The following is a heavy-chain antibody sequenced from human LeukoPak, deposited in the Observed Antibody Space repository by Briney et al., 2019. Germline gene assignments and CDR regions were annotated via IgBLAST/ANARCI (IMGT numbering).Heavy chain of an antibody. CDR2: IWYDGSNS. D-gene: IGHD3-22*01. J-gene: IGHJ4*02. V-gene: IGHV3-33*01. CDR1: GFTFSGYG. CDR3: ARAAYYDSRGNYYDSKIFDC. Sequence: PGGSLRLSCAASGFTFSGYGMHWVRQAPGKGLEWVAVIWYDGSNSYHADSVKGRFTISRDNSKNMLYLQMSGLRAEDTAMYYCARAAYYDSRGNYYDSKIFDCWGQGTLVTVSS.